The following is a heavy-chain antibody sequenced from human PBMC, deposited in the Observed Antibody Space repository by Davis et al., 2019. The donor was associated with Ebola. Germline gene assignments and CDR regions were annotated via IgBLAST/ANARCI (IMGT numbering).Heavy chain of an antibody. D-gene: IGHD2-21*01. CDR2: VYHTGET. Sequence: MPSETLSLTCTVSGGSISSTTYYWGWIRQLPGKGLEWIGYVYHTGETSYNPSLESRLTISADTSKNQFFLNLRSVTAADTAVYFCARDTILGVGIDAWGQGSLVTVSS. CDR3: ARDTILGVGIDA. J-gene: IGHJ4*02. V-gene: IGHV4-39*07. CDR1: GGSISSTTYY.